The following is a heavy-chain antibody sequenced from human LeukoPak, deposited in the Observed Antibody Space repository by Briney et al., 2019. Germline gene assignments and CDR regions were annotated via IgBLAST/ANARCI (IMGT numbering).Heavy chain of an antibody. J-gene: IGHJ3*02. CDR3: AKVGVIDAFDI. V-gene: IGHV3-7*01. CDR1: GFTFSSYW. Sequence: GGSLRLSCAASGFTFSSYWMSWVRQAPGKGLEWVANIKQDGSEKYYVDSVKGRFTISRDNAKNSLYLQMNSLRAEDTAVYYCAKVGVIDAFDIWGQGTMVTVSS. CDR2: IKQDGSEK. D-gene: IGHD1-26*01.